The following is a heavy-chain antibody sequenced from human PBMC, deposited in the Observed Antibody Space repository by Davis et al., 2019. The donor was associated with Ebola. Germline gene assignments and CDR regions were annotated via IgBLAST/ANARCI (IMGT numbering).Heavy chain of an antibody. D-gene: IGHD3-9*01. CDR3: ARGGRWYDIMTEASLMDV. CDR2: ISSSSTNI. J-gene: IGHJ6*04. V-gene: IGHV3-48*01. CDR1: GFRFSTYT. Sequence: GGSLRLSCEASGFRFSTYTMNWVRQAPGKGLEWISYISSSSTNIYYGDSVKGRFTVSRDNAKNSLFLQMNSLRGEDAAVYYCARGGRWYDIMTEASLMDVWGKGTTVAVSS.